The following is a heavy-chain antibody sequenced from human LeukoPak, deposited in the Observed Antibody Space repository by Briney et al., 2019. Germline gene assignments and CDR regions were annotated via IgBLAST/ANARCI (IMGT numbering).Heavy chain of an antibody. V-gene: IGHV1-18*01. D-gene: IGHD6-19*01. Sequence: GASVKVSCKASGYTFTSYGISWVRQAPGQGLEWMGWISAYNGNTNYAQKLQGRVTITTDTSTSTAYMELRSLRSDDTAVYYCARDPGIISSGWFIYFDYWGQGTLVTVSS. CDR2: ISAYNGNT. CDR1: GYTFTSYG. CDR3: ARDPGIISSGWFIYFDY. J-gene: IGHJ4*02.